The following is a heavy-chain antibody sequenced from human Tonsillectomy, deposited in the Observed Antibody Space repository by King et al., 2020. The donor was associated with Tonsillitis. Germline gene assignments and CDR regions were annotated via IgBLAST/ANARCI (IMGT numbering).Heavy chain of an antibody. CDR1: GGTFSSYA. J-gene: IGHJ5*02. CDR3: ARGQYYYDSSGFYR. D-gene: IGHD3-22*01. CDR2: IIPIFGTA. Sequence: VQLVESGAEVKKPGSSVKISCKASGGTFSSYAISWVRQAPGQGLEWMGGIIPIFGTANYAQKFQGRVAITADESTSTAYMELSSLRSEDTAVYYCARGQYYYDSSGFYRWGQGTLVTVSS. V-gene: IGHV1-69*01.